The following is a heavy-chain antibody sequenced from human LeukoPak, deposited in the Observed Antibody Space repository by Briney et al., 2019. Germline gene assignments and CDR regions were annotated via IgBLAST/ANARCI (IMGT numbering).Heavy chain of an antibody. CDR2: IYHSGST. Sequence: PSQTLSLTCAVSGGSISSGGYSWSWIRQPPGKGLEWIGYIYHSGSTYYNPSLKSRVTISVDRSKNQFSLKLSSVTAADTAVYYCARSGIVVVPAATRGYSYGPFDYWGQGTLVTVSS. J-gene: IGHJ4*02. D-gene: IGHD2-2*01. CDR3: ARSGIVVVPAATRGYSYGPFDY. CDR1: GGSISSGGYS. V-gene: IGHV4-30-2*01.